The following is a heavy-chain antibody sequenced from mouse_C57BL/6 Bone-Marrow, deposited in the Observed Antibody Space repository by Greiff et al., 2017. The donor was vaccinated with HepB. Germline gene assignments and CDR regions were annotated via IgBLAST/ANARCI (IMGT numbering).Heavy chain of an antibody. CDR3: ARLGVITTVAYYFDY. CDR2: ISSGGSYT. Sequence: EVMLVESGGDLVKPGGSLKLSCAASGFTFSSYGMSWVRQTPDKRLEWVATISSGGSYTYYPDSVKGRFTISRDNAKNTLYLQMSSLKSEDTAVYYCARLGVITTVAYYFDYCGQGTTLTVSS. CDR1: GFTFSSYG. D-gene: IGHD1-1*01. J-gene: IGHJ2*01. V-gene: IGHV5-6*01.